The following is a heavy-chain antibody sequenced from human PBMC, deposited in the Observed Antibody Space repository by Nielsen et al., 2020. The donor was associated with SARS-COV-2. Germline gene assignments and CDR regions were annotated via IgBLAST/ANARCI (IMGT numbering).Heavy chain of an antibody. CDR3: ARAVRIAVAGNYYYGMDV. V-gene: IGHV1-2*02. CDR2: INPNSGGT. Sequence: ASVKVSCKASGYTFTGYYMHWVRQAPGQGLEWMGWINPNSGGTNYAQKFQGRVTMTRDTSISTAYMELSSLRSEDTAVYYCARAVRIAVAGNYYYGMDVWGQGTTVTVSS. J-gene: IGHJ6*02. D-gene: IGHD6-19*01. CDR1: GYTFTGYY.